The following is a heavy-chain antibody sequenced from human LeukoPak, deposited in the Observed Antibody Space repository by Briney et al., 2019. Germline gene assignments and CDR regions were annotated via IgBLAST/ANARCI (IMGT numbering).Heavy chain of an antibody. CDR3: ARRSRGDYVWGSYRYSLYFDY. CDR2: INHSGST. Sequence: PSETLSLTCAVYGGSFSGYYWSWIRQPPGKGLEWIGEINHSGSTNYNPSLKSRVTISVDTSKNQFSLKLSSVTAADTAVYYCARRSRGDYVWGSYRYSLYFDYWGQGTLVTVSS. D-gene: IGHD3-16*02. V-gene: IGHV4-34*01. CDR1: GGSFSGYY. J-gene: IGHJ4*02.